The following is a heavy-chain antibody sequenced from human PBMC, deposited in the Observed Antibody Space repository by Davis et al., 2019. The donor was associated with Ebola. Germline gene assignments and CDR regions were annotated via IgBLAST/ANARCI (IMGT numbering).Heavy chain of an antibody. Sequence: GESLKISCVASGFTFSSYSMNWVRQAPGRGLEWVSSISSSSYFIYYADSLKGRFTISRDNAKNSLYLQMDSLRAEDTAVYHCARGGYYDSSGYSHDAFDIWGQGTVVTVSS. CDR1: GFTFSSYS. J-gene: IGHJ3*02. CDR3: ARGGYYDSSGYSHDAFDI. CDR2: ISSSSYFI. V-gene: IGHV3-21*01. D-gene: IGHD3-22*01.